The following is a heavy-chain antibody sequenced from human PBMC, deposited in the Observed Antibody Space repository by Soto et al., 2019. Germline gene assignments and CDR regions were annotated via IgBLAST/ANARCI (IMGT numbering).Heavy chain of an antibody. Sequence: SETLSLTCVVSGGSISSDTWWSWVRQPPGKGLEWIGEISHSGNANYNPSLKSRVTISVDTSKNQFSLKLSSVTAADTAVYYCARGGSYRYSHFDYWGQGTLVTVSS. CDR1: GGSISSDTW. D-gene: IGHD3-16*02. V-gene: IGHV4-4*02. CDR3: ARGGSYRYSHFDY. J-gene: IGHJ4*02. CDR2: ISHSGNA.